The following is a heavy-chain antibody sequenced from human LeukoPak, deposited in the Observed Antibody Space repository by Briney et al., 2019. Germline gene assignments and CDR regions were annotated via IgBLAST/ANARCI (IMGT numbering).Heavy chain of an antibody. CDR3: ARNHNGYGLFD. J-gene: IGHJ4*02. CDR1: GFTFSSYG. V-gene: IGHV3-30*03. Sequence: GGSLRLSCAASGFTFSSYGMHWVRQAPGKGLEWVALVSNHGSNAYYADSVKGRFTISRDNSKNTLSLQMNSLRAEDTALYYCARNHNGYGLFDWGQGTLVTVSS. D-gene: IGHD5-12*01. CDR2: VSNHGSNA.